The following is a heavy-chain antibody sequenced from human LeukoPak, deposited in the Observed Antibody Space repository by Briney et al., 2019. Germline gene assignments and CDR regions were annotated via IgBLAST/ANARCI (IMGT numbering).Heavy chain of an antibody. Sequence: SETLSLTCTVSGGSISSGSYYWSWIRQPAGRGLEWFGYIYYSGSTNYNPSVKSRGTISVDTSNHQLTLKLSSVPAAGTAVHYCASADPSYGPPPTDWGQGTQVTDSS. CDR1: GGSISSGSYY. CDR2: IYYSGST. J-gene: IGHJ4*02. CDR3: ASADPSYGPPPTD. V-gene: IGHV4-61*10. D-gene: IGHD4-17*01.